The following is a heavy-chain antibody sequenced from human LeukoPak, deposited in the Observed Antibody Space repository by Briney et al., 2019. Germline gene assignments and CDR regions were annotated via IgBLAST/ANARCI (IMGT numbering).Heavy chain of an antibody. D-gene: IGHD6-19*01. CDR3: ARGYSSSGWYGALDY. CDR1: GYIFTGYY. V-gene: IGHV1-2*02. Sequence: ASVKVSCKASGYIFTGYYMHWVRQAPGQVLEWMGWINPNSGDTNYAQKFQGRVTMTRDTSISTAYMELSRLRSDDTAVYYCARGYSSSGWYGALDYWGQGTLVTVSS. CDR2: INPNSGDT. J-gene: IGHJ4*02.